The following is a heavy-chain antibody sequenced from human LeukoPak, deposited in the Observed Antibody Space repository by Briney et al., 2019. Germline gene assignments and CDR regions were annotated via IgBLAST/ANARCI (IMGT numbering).Heavy chain of an antibody. CDR1: GFTFSSYA. D-gene: IGHD5-12*01. Sequence: GGSLRLSCAASGFTFSSYAMHWVRQAPGKGLEWVAAISYDGSNKYYADSVKGRFTISRDNSKNTLYLQMNSLRAEDTAVYYCARELAGYSGYDWGQGTLVTVSS. CDR3: ARELAGYSGYD. J-gene: IGHJ4*02. CDR2: ISYDGSNK. V-gene: IGHV3-30-3*01.